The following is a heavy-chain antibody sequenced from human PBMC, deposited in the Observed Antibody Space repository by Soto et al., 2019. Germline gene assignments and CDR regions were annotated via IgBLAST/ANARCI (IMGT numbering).Heavy chain of an antibody. V-gene: IGHV4-38-2*01. D-gene: IGHD3-22*01. Sequence: ASETLSLTCAVSGYSISSGYYWGWIRQPPGKGLEWIGSIYHSGSTYYNPSLKSRVTISVDTSKNQFSLKLSSVTAADTAVYYCASYYDSSGYPSWFDPWGQGTMGNVSS. CDR2: IYHSGST. CDR1: GYSISSGYY. J-gene: IGHJ5*02. CDR3: ASYYDSSGYPSWFDP.